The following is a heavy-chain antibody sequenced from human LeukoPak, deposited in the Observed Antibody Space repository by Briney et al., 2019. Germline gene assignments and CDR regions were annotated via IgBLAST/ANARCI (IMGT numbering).Heavy chain of an antibody. V-gene: IGHV3-49*03. Sequence: GGSLRLSCTTSGFTFGDYAMSWFRQAPGKGLEWVGFIRSNAYGGTTEYAASVKGRFTISRDDSKSIAYLQMNSLETEDTAMYYCTRSYYDFWSGYYFDCWGQGTLVTVSS. CDR1: GFTFGDYA. J-gene: IGHJ4*02. CDR2: IRSNAYGGTT. D-gene: IGHD3-3*01. CDR3: TRSYYDFWSGYYFDC.